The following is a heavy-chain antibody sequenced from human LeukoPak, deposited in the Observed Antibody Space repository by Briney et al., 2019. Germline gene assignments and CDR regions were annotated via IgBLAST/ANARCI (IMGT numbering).Heavy chain of an antibody. CDR3: AREYGDYVYWYFDL. CDR2: IYHSGST. D-gene: IGHD4-17*01. CDR1: GGSISSSNW. V-gene: IGHV4-4*02. Sequence: SGTLSLTCAVSGGSISSSNWWSWVRQPPGKGLEWIGEIYHSGSTNYNPSLKSRVTISVGKSKNQFSLKLSSVTAADTAVYYCAREYGDYVYWYFDLWGRGTLVTVSS. J-gene: IGHJ2*01.